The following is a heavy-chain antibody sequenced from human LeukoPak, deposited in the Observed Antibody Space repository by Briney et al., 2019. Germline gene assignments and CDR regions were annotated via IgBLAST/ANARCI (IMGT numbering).Heavy chain of an antibody. CDR3: ASLPYYYDSSGYGAFDI. D-gene: IGHD3-22*01. CDR1: GFTFSSYS. CDR2: ISSSSSTI. Sequence: GGSLRLSCAASGFTFSSYSMNWVRQAPGKGLEWVSYISSSSSTIYYADSVKGRFTISRDNAKNSLYLQMNSLRAEDTAVYYCASLPYYYDSSGYGAFDIWGQGTMVTVSS. J-gene: IGHJ3*02. V-gene: IGHV3-48*04.